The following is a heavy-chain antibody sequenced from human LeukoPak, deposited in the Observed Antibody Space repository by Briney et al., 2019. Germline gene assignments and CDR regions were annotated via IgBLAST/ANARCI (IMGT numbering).Heavy chain of an antibody. CDR3: ARDLDFWSVGGVGWFDP. J-gene: IGHJ5*02. D-gene: IGHD3-3*01. Sequence: SETLSLTCTVSGGSISSYYWSWIREPAGEGLEWIGRIYASGRITYNPSLKSRVTMSVGTSKNQFSLKLSSVTAADTAVYYCARDLDFWSVGGVGWFDPWGQGTLVTVSS. V-gene: IGHV4-4*07. CDR2: IYASGRI. CDR1: GGSISSYY.